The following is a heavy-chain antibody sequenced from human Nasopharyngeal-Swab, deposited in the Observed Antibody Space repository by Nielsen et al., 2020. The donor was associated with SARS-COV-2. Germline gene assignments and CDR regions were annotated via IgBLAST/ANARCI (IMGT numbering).Heavy chain of an antibody. J-gene: IGHJ3*01. Sequence: GSRRLSCAVSGVPMSSNTWWTWVRQAPGKGLEWSGDTHHTGGTNYNPSLKSRVSISVDNSKNQLSLTLSSVTAADTAVYYCACRIGIPPVWGPGTMVTVSS. CDR1: GVPMSSNTW. V-gene: IGHV4-4*02. CDR2: THHTGGT. CDR3: ACRIGIPPV. D-gene: IGHD1-26*01.